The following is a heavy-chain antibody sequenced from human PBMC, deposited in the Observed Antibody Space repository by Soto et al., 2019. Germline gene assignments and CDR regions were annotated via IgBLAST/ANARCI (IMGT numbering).Heavy chain of an antibody. V-gene: IGHV4-4*07. CDR2: IYIGGDT. J-gene: IGHJ4*02. CDR3: AREYTETVDGIRTYYFNX. D-gene: IGHD6-19*01. CDR1: GDSISRYY. Sequence: NPSETLSLTCSVSGDSISRYYWSWIRQSPGTGLEWIVRIYIGGDTNSNPYLKSRVTMSMDTSKNQLSLKLSSVTAADTAVYYCAREYTETVDGIRTYYFNXWGQVTSVT.